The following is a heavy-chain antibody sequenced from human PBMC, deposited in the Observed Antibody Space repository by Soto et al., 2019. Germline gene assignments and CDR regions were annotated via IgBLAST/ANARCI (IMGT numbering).Heavy chain of an antibody. V-gene: IGHV1-24*01. CDR3: ATDPSGVAVAGQFDY. D-gene: IGHD6-19*01. CDR1: GYTLTELS. CDR2: FDPEDGET. Sequence: GASVKVSCKVSGYTLTELSMHWVRQAPGKGLEWMGGFDPEDGETIYAQKFQGRVTMTEDTSTDTAYMELSSLRSEDTAVYYCATDPSGVAVAGQFDYWGQGTLVTVSS. J-gene: IGHJ4*02.